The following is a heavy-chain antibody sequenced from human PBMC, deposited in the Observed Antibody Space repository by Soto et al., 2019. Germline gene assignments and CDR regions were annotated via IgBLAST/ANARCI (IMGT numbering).Heavy chain of an antibody. CDR2: MSYSGPI. V-gene: IGHV4-4*02. CDR3: ARQGLWGSGTYDYGLDV. Sequence: QVQLQESGPGLVKPSGTLSLSCAVSGASIFRSHCWSWVRQSPGKGLEWIGEMSYSGPINYNPSLGSRVTISAARSKNQFSLKLTSVSAAATAVYYCARQGLWGSGTYDYGLDVWGQGTTVTVSS. J-gene: IGHJ6*02. CDR1: GASIFRSHC. D-gene: IGHD3-10*01.